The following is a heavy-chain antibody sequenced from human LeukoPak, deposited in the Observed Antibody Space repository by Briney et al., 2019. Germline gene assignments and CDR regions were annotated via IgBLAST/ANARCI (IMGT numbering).Heavy chain of an antibody. CDR1: GYTFTGYY. V-gene: IGHV1-2*02. CDR3: ARSRSRDCSSTSCYSYGLDY. D-gene: IGHD2-2*01. Sequence: EASVKVSCKAFGYTFTGYYMHWVRQAPGQGLEWMGWINPNSGGTNYAQKFQGRVTMTRDTSISTAYMELSRLRSDDTAVYYCARSRSRDCSSTSCYSYGLDYWGQGTLVTVSS. CDR2: INPNSGGT. J-gene: IGHJ4*02.